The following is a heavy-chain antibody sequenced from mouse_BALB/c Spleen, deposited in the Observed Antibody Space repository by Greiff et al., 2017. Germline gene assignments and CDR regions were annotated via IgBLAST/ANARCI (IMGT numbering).Heavy chain of an antibody. CDR1: GFNIKDTY. J-gene: IGHJ3*01. D-gene: IGHD1-1*01. V-gene: IGHV14-3*02. CDR3: ARDYGSEGFAY. CDR2: IDPANGNT. Sequence: EVQLQQSGAELVKPGASVKLSCTASGFNIKDTYMHWVKQRPEQGLEWIGRIDPANGNTKYDPKFQGKATITADTSSNTAYLQLSSLTSEDTAVYYCARDYGSEGFAYWGQGTLVTVSA.